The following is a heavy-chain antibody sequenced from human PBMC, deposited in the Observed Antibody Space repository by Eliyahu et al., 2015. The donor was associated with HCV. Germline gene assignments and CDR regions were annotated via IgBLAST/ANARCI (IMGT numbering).Heavy chain of an antibody. D-gene: IGHD1-26*01. CDR2: IYYSGST. CDR3: ARQIVGATPSEVYYFDY. Sequence: QLQLQESGPGLVKPSETLSLTCTVXGGSISSSSYYWGWIRXPPGKGLEWIGSIYYSGSTYYNPSLKSRVTISVDTSKNQFSLKLSSVTAADTAVYYCARQIVGATPSEVYYFDYWGQGTLVTVSS. V-gene: IGHV4-39*01. J-gene: IGHJ4*02. CDR1: GGSISSSSYY.